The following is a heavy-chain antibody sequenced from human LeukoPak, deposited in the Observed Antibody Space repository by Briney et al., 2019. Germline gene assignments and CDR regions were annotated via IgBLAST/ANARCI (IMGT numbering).Heavy chain of an antibody. J-gene: IGHJ3*02. D-gene: IGHD4-17*01. CDR2: ISYIGST. V-gene: IGHV4-59*01. CDR3: ARDVVTVTKGFDI. Sequence: SETLSLTCTVSGGSISSYFWSWIRQPPGKGLEWIGYISYIGSTNYNPSLKSRVTISIDTSKNQFSLRLSSVTAADTAVYYCARDVVTVTKGFDIWGQGTMVXVSS. CDR1: GGSISSYF.